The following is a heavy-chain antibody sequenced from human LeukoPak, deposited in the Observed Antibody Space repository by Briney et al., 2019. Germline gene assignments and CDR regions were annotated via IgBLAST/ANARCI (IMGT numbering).Heavy chain of an antibody. J-gene: IGHJ4*02. CDR2: FDPEDGET. CDR1: GYTLTELS. V-gene: IGHV1-24*01. D-gene: IGHD3-16*01. Sequence: ASVKVSCKVSGYTLTELSMHWVRQTPGKGLEWMGGFDPEDGETIYAQKFQGRVTMTEDTSTDTAYMELSSLRSEDTAVYYCATVASSYYDYVWGSLPLGYRGQGTLVTVSS. CDR3: ATVASSYYDYVWGSLPLGY.